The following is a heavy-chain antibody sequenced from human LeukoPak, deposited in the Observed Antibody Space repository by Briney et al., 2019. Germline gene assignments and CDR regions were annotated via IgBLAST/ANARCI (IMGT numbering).Heavy chain of an antibody. CDR3: ARARYSSSWYLDY. CDR1: GFTFSSYS. CDR2: ISTTSNTI. V-gene: IGHV3-48*02. D-gene: IGHD6-13*01. Sequence: GRSLRLSCAASGFTFSSYSMHWVRQAPGKGLEWVSGISTTSNTIYYADSVKGRFTISRDNAKNSLYLQMSGLGDEDTAVYFCARARYSSSWYLDYWGQGTLVTVSS. J-gene: IGHJ4*02.